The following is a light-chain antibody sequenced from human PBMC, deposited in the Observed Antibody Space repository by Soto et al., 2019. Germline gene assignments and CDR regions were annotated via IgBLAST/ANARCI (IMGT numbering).Light chain of an antibody. J-gene: IGKJ1*01. CDR2: DAS. CDR3: QQYGSSPRT. Sequence: EIVLTQSPATLSLSPGERATLSCRASQSVSNHLAWYQQKPGQAPRLLIHDASSRATGISDRFTGSGSGTDFTLTITTLEPEDFAVYYCQQYGSSPRTFGLGTKVDIK. CDR1: QSVSNH. V-gene: IGKV3-20*01.